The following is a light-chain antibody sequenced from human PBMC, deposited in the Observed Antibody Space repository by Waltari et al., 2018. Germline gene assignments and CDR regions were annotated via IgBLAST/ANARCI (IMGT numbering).Light chain of an antibody. Sequence: DIQMTQSPSSLSASVGDRVTITCRASQSISNYLNWYQHKPEKAPKLLIYAASTLQSGVPSRFSGSGSCASGTDFTLTISSLQPEHFATYYCQQSYSNPLTFGGGTKVEIE. CDR2: AAS. CDR3: QQSYSNPLT. V-gene: IGKV1-39*01. J-gene: IGKJ4*01. CDR1: QSISNY.